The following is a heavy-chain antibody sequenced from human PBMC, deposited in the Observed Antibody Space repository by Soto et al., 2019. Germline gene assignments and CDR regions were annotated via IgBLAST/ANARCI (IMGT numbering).Heavy chain of an antibody. CDR2: ISGSGGST. J-gene: IGHJ4*02. D-gene: IGHD6-19*01. CDR3: ARRSSGWYFDY. Sequence: PGGSLRLSCATSGFTFSSYAMSWVHQAPGKGLEWVSAISGSGGSTYYADSVKGRFTISRDNSKNTLYLQMNSLRAEDTAVYYCARRSSGWYFDYWGQGTLVTVSS. V-gene: IGHV3-23*01. CDR1: GFTFSSYA.